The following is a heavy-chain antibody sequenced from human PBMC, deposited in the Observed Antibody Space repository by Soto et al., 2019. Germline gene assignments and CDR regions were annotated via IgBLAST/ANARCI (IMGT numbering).Heavy chain of an antibody. J-gene: IGHJ6*03. Sequence: GASVKVSCKASGYTFTSYDINWVRQATVQGLEWMGWMNPNSGNTGYAQKFQGRVTMTRNTSISTAYMELSSLRSEDTAVYYCARGLVGDYYYYMDVWGKGTTVTVSS. CDR3: ARGLVGDYYYYMDV. CDR2: MNPNSGNT. V-gene: IGHV1-8*01. CDR1: GYTFTSYD. D-gene: IGHD2-15*01.